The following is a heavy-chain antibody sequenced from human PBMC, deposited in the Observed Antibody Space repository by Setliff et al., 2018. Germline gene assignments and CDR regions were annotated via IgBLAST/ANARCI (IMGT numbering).Heavy chain of an antibody. Sequence: PSETLSLTCSVSGASISTTYYYWDWIRQSPEKGLEWIGTIYQNGITYYNPSVKSRVTISVDKSKNQFSLKLRSVTAADTAVYYCARMSGFLYMDVWGKGTTVTVSS. CDR1: GASISTTYYY. J-gene: IGHJ6*03. CDR2: IYQNGIT. D-gene: IGHD3-3*01. CDR3: ARMSGFLYMDV. V-gene: IGHV4-39*01.